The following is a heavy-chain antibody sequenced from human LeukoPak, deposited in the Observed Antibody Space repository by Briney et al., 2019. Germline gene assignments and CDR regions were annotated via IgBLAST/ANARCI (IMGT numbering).Heavy chain of an antibody. CDR2: INHSGST. V-gene: IGHV4-34*01. J-gene: IGHJ6*02. Sequence: PSETLSLTCAVYGGSFSGYYWRWIRQPPGKGLEWIGEINHSGSTNYNPSLKSRVTISVDTSKNQFSLKLSSVTAADTAVYYCARSPRRLGYCSGGSCYYYYGMDVWGQGTTVTVSS. CDR3: ARSPRRLGYCSGGSCYYYYGMDV. CDR1: GGSFSGYY. D-gene: IGHD2-15*01.